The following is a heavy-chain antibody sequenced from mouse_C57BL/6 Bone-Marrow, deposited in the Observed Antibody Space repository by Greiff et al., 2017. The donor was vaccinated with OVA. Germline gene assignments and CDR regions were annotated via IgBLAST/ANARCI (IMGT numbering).Heavy chain of an antibody. Sequence: QVQLQQPGAELVRPGSSVKLSCKASGYTFTSYWMHWVKQRPIQGLEWIGNIDPSDSETHYNQKFKDKATLTVDKSSSTAYMPLSSLTSEDSAVYYCAREGGSYVEFDYWGQGTTLTVSS. CDR2: IDPSDSET. CDR1: GYTFTSYW. V-gene: IGHV1-52*01. CDR3: AREGGSYVEFDY. J-gene: IGHJ2*01. D-gene: IGHD1-1*02.